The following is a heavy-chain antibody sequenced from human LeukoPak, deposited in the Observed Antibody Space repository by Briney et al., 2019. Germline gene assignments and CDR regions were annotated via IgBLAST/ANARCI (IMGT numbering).Heavy chain of an antibody. CDR2: ISSEGKTT. J-gene: IGHJ4*02. D-gene: IGHD6-13*01. CDR1: GFIFSPYA. CDR3: VKDRWVDH. V-gene: IGHV3-64D*06. Sequence: GGSLRLSCSASGFIFSPYAMHWVRQDPGKGLEYVSSISSEGKTTYYADSVKGRFTISRDNSKNTLYLQMSSLRPEDTAVYYCVKDRWVDHWGQGTQVTVSS.